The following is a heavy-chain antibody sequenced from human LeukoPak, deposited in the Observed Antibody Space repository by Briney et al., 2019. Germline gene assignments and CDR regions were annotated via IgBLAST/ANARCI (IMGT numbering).Heavy chain of an antibody. D-gene: IGHD4-17*01. CDR1: GFTFSSFA. CDR2: ISVSGGST. Sequence: GGSLRLSCIVSGFTFSSFAMSWVRQAPGKGLEWVSSISVSGGSTYEADSVKGRFTISRDNSKNTLYLQMNSLRAEDTAVYYCAKEPDYGDYFDYWGQGTLVTVSS. CDR3: AKEPDYGDYFDY. J-gene: IGHJ4*02. V-gene: IGHV3-23*01.